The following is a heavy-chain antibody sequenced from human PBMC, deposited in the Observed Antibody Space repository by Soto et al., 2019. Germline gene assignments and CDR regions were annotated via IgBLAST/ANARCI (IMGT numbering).Heavy chain of an antibody. D-gene: IGHD5-18*01. CDR2: INDYATTT. J-gene: IGHJ6*02. CDR3: AKLDTAMVTLPYYYYGMDV. Sequence: PWGSLGLSCAASGVSVCSHWMHWVRQAPGKGLVWVSRINDYATTTNYADSVKGRFTISRDNAKNTLYLQMNSLRAEDTAVYYCAKLDTAMVTLPYYYYGMDVWGQGPTVTVS. V-gene: IGHV3-74*01. CDR1: GVSVCSHW.